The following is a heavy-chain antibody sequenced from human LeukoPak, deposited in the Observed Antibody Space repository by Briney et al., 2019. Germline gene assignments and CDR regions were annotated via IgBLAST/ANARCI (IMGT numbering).Heavy chain of an antibody. CDR3: SREYCSSTSCYGWFDP. CDR2: INHSGST. Sequence: SETLSLTCAVYGGSFSGYYWSWIRQPPGKGLEWIGEINHSGSTNYNPSLKSRVTISVDTSKNQFSLKLSSVTAADTAVDYCSREYCSSTSCYGWFDPWGQGTLVTVSS. CDR1: GGSFSGYY. D-gene: IGHD2-2*01. V-gene: IGHV4-34*01. J-gene: IGHJ5*02.